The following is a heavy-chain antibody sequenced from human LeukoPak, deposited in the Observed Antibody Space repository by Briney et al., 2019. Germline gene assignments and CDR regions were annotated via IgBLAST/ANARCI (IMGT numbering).Heavy chain of an antibody. V-gene: IGHV3-66*01. CDR3: ARGSVVAARGYYYYYGMDV. J-gene: IGHJ6*02. D-gene: IGHD2-15*01. Sequence: PGGSLRLSCAASGFTVSSNYMSWVRQAPGKGLEWVSVIYSGGSTYYADSVKGRFTISRDNSKNTLYLQMNSLRAEDTAVYYCARGSVVAARGYYYYYGMDVWGQGTTVTVSS. CDR2: IYSGGST. CDR1: GFTVSSNY.